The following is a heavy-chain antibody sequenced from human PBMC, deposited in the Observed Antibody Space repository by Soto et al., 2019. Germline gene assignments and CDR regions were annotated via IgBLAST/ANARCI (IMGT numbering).Heavy chain of an antibody. CDR2: IYPGDSDT. Sequence: PGESLKISCKGSGYSFTSYWIGWVRQMPGKGLEWMGIIYPGDSDTRYSPSFQGQVTISADKSISTAYLQWSSLKASDTAMYYCARFISWINYYSSGMNVWCQGNTVTVSS. CDR3: ARFISWINYYSSGMNV. D-gene: IGHD1-1*01. CDR1: GYSFTSYW. V-gene: IGHV5-51*01. J-gene: IGHJ6*02.